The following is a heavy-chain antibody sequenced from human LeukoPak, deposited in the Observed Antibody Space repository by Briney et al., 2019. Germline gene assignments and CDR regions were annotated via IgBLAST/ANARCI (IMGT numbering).Heavy chain of an antibody. V-gene: IGHV3-15*01. D-gene: IGHD4/OR15-4a*01. CDR2: IKMKADGGTT. CDR1: GLTFTNAW. J-gene: IGHJ4*02. CDR3: TTEVLDYGDHSLDY. Sequence: GGSLRLSCAVSGLTFTNAWMNWVRQAPGKGLEWVGRIKMKADGGTTDYGAPVRGRFTISRDDSKNTLYLQMNSLKSEDTAVYFCTTEVLDYGDHSLDYWGQGTLVTVSS.